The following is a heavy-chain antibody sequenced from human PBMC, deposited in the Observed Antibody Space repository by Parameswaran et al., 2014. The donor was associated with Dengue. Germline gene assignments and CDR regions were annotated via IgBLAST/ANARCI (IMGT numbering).Heavy chain of an antibody. CDR3: ARPLSTSVYAMDV. J-gene: IGHJ6*02. V-gene: IGHV4-39*01. CDR2: IYYTGST. D-gene: IGHD2-2*01. Sequence: VRQAPGKGLELIGNIYYTGSTNYNPSLRSRVTISVDRSKNQFSLRLSSVTAADTAVYYCARPLSTSVYAMDVWGQGTTVTVSS.